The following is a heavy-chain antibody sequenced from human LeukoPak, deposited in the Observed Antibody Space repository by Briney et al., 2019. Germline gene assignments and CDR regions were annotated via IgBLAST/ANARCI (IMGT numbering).Heavy chain of an antibody. Sequence: SETLSLICTVSGGSISSYYWSWIRQPPGKGLEWIGYIYYSGSTNYNPSLKSRVTISVDTSKNQFSLKLSSVTAADTAVYYCARGSTRYNDYWGQGTLVTVSS. D-gene: IGHD1-14*01. CDR1: GGSISSYY. CDR2: IYYSGST. V-gene: IGHV4-59*01. J-gene: IGHJ4*02. CDR3: ARGSTRYNDY.